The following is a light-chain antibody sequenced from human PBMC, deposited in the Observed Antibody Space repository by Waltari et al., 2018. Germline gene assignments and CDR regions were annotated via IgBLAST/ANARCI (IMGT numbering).Light chain of an antibody. CDR2: GAS. CDR3: QHYLRLPVT. J-gene: IGKJ1*01. Sequence: DIVLTQSPGTLSLSPGESATLSCRTSQSVTRALAWYQQKPGQAPRILIYGASNRATGSPDRFSGSGSGTDFSLTISSLEPEDFAVYYCQHYLRLPVTFGQGTKVEVK. CDR1: QSVTRA. V-gene: IGKV3-20*01.